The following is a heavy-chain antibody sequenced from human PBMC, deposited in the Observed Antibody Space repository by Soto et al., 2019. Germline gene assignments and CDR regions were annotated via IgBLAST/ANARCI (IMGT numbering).Heavy chain of an antibody. Sequence: SETLSLTCTVSGGSISSGGYYWSWIRQHPGKGLEWIGYIYYSGSTYYNPSLKSRVTISVDTSKNQFSLKLSSVTAADTAVYYCARAPGHLRRNPPVPWGQGTLVTVSS. CDR2: IYYSGST. CDR1: GGSISSGGYY. CDR3: ARAPGHLRRNPPVP. V-gene: IGHV4-31*03. D-gene: IGHD3-16*01. J-gene: IGHJ4*02.